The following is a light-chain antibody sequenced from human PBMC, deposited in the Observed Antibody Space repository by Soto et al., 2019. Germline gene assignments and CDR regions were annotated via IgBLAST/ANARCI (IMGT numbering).Light chain of an antibody. CDR2: EVN. Sequence: QSALTQPASVSGSPGQSITISCTGTSSDVGLYNLVSWYQQLPGKAPKLIIYEVNERPSGISDRFSGSKSGNTASLTISGLQYEYEADYYCCSYVGSSILMFGGGTKLTVL. J-gene: IGLJ3*02. CDR1: SSDVGLYNL. CDR3: CSYVGSSILM. V-gene: IGLV2-23*02.